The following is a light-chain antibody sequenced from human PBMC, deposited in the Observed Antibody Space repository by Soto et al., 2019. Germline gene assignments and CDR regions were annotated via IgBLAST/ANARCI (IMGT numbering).Light chain of an antibody. CDR1: QTISVS. V-gene: IGKV1-5*01. J-gene: IGKJ1*01. CDR2: DAS. Sequence: IQMTQSPSTLSASVGDTVTITCRASQTISVSLAWYRQKPGKAHNLLIYDASTLQEGVPSRFSGSGSGTEFTLTVTRLQPDDFATYFCQQYDKYSTFGHGTKVDVK. CDR3: QQYDKYST.